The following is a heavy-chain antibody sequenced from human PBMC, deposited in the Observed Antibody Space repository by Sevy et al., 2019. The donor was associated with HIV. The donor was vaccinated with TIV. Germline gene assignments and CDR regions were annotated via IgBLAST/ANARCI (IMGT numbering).Heavy chain of an antibody. CDR1: GFIFSDYW. Sequence: GGSLRLSCVASGFIFSDYWMTWVRQAPGKGLEWVANIKQDGNEKYYMDSAKGRFTISRDNAKNSVYLQVNSLRAEDTAVYYCAREAVAGRSGPWKADYYYAGMDVWGQGTKVSVSS. CDR2: IKQDGNEK. V-gene: IGHV3-7*01. J-gene: IGHJ6*02. D-gene: IGHD6-19*01. CDR3: AREAVAGRSGPWKADYYYAGMDV.